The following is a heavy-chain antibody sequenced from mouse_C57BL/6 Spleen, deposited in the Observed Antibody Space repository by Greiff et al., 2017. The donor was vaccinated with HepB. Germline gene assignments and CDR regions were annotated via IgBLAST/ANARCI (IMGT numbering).Heavy chain of an antibody. CDR2: IDPENGDT. CDR1: GFNIKDDY. CDR3: TTYGYYVGFAY. D-gene: IGHD2-3*01. Sequence: EVKLQESGAELVRPGASVKLSCTASGFNIKDDYMHWVKQRPEQGLEWIGWIDPENGDTEYASKFQGKATITADTSSNTAYLQLSSLTSEDTAVYYCTTYGYYVGFAYWGQGTLVTVSA. V-gene: IGHV14-4*01. J-gene: IGHJ3*01.